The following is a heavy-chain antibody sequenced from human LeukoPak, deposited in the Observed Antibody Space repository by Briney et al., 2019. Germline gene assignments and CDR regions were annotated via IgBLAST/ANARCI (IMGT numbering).Heavy chain of an antibody. Sequence: SETLSLTCTVSGGSISSYYWSWIRQPAGKGLEWIGRIYTSGSTNYNPSLKSRVTMSVDTSKDQFSLKLISVTAADTAVYYCARTRKTPVAGNNWFDPWGQGTLVTVSS. CDR2: IYTSGST. CDR3: ARTRKTPVAGNNWFDP. CDR1: GGSISSYY. V-gene: IGHV4-4*07. J-gene: IGHJ5*02. D-gene: IGHD6-19*01.